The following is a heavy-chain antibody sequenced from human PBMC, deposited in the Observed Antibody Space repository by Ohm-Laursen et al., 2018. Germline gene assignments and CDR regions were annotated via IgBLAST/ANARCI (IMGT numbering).Heavy chain of an antibody. Sequence: SLRLSCAASGFTFSGYAMSWVRQAPGKGLEWVSEIDRGGNGYYAESVKGRFTISRDNSKNTLYLQMNNLRAEDSAVYYCASYYGGYDPWGQGTLVTVSS. J-gene: IGHJ5*02. V-gene: IGHV3-23*03. D-gene: IGHD4-23*01. CDR2: IDRGGNG. CDR1: GFTFSGYA. CDR3: ASYYGGYDP.